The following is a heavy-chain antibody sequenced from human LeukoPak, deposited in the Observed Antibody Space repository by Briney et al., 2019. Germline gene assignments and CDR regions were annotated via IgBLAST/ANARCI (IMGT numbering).Heavy chain of an antibody. Sequence: PSETLSLTCTVSGGSISSYYWSWIRQPPGKGLEWIGYIYYSGSTNYNPSLKSRVTISVDTSKNQFSLKLSSVTAADTAIYYCARGSYASGSYYKGYYYMDVWGKGTTVTISS. J-gene: IGHJ6*03. V-gene: IGHV4-59*01. D-gene: IGHD3-10*01. CDR1: GGSISSYY. CDR2: IYYSGST. CDR3: ARGSYASGSYYKGYYYMDV.